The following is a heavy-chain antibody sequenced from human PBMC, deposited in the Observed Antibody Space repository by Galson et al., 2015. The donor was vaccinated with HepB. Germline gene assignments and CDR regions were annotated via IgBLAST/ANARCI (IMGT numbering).Heavy chain of an antibody. CDR2: ISSTSSYI. J-gene: IGHJ4*02. V-gene: IGHV3-21*01. D-gene: IGHD5-12*01. CDR3: ARVGGGVGYDSYYLDY. CDR1: GFTFSSSS. Sequence: SLRLSCAASGFTFSSSSMNWVRQAPGKGLEWVSSISSTSSYIYYADSVKGRFTISRDNAKNSLYVQMNSLRAEDTAVYYCARVGGGVGYDSYYLDYWGQGTLVTVSS.